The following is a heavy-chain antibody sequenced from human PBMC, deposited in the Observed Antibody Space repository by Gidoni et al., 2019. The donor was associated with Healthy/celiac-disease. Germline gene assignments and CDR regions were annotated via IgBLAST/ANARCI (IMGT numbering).Heavy chain of an antibody. V-gene: IGHV1-2*02. CDR2: INPNRGGT. CDR3: ARVESLRLGELSSFDY. D-gene: IGHD3-16*02. J-gene: IGHJ4*02. Sequence: VQLVPSGAEVKKPGASVTVSCKASGYTFTGYYRHWVRQAPGQGLEWMGVINPNRGGTNYAQKVQGRVNMTRETSISTAYMELSSLRSDDTAVYYCARVESLRLGELSSFDYWGQGTLVTVSS. CDR1: GYTFTGYY.